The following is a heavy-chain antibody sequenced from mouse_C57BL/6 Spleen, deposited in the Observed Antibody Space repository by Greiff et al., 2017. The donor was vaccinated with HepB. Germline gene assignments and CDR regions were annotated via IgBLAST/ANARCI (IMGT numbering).Heavy chain of an antibody. CDR3: ARPDYYGSSPWFAY. CDR2: IWWDDDK. D-gene: IGHD1-1*01. CDR1: GFSLSTFGMG. J-gene: IGHJ3*01. Sequence: QVTLKESGPGILQPSQTLSLTCSFSGFSLSTFGMGVGWIRQPSGKGLEWLAHIWWDDDKYYNPALKSRLTISKDTSKNQVFLKIANVDTADTATYYCARPDYYGSSPWFAYWGQGTLVTVSA. V-gene: IGHV8-8*01.